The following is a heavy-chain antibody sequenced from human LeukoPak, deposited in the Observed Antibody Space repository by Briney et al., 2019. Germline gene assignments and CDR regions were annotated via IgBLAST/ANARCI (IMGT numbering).Heavy chain of an antibody. J-gene: IGHJ5*02. Sequence: SVKVSCKASGGTFSSYAISWVRQAPGQGLEWMGGIIPIFGTANYAQKFQGRVTITADESTSTAYVELSSLRSEDTAVYYCAREKGYSGLNWFDPWGQGTLVTVSS. D-gene: IGHD5-12*01. CDR2: IIPIFGTA. CDR1: GGTFSSYA. CDR3: AREKGYSGLNWFDP. V-gene: IGHV1-69*13.